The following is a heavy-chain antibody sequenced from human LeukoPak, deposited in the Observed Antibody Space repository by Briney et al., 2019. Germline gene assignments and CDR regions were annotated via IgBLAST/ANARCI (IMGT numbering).Heavy chain of an antibody. D-gene: IGHD6-19*01. CDR1: GGSIGSGSYY. J-gene: IGHJ4*02. CDR3: AREYSSGWSHFDY. V-gene: IGHV4-61*02. Sequence: SETLSLTCTVSGGSIGSGSYYWSWIRQPAGKGLEWIGRIYTSGSTNYNPSLKSRVTISVDTSKNQFSLKLSSVTAADTAVYYCAREYSSGWSHFDYWGQGTLVTVSS. CDR2: IYTSGST.